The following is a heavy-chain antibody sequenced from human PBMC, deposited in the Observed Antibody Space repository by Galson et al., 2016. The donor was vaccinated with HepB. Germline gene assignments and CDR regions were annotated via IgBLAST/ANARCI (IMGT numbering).Heavy chain of an antibody. CDR1: GGSISRSS. CDR2: IHSSGSS. J-gene: IGHJ4*02. Sequence: LTCTVSGGSISRSSWSWLRQPPGKGLEWIGYIHSSGSSNYNPSLKSRVTISVDTSKNQFSLKLSSVTGADTAVYYCARGYLGLHLAARNEPLFDYWGQGTLVTVSS. CDR3: ARGYLGLHLAARNEPLFDY. D-gene: IGHD6-6*01. V-gene: IGHV4-59*01.